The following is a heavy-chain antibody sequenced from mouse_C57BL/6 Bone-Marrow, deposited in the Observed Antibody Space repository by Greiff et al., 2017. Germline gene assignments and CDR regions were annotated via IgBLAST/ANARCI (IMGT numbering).Heavy chain of an antibody. J-gene: IGHJ3*01. V-gene: IGHV1-81*01. CDR3: SRWSIYGGFAY. Sequence: QVQLQQSGAELARPGASMKLSCTASGYTFTSYGISWVKQRTGQGLEWIGEIYPRSGNTYYNEKFQGKATLTADKSSSTAYMELRSLTSEASAVYFGSRWSIYGGFAYWGQGTLVTVSA. CDR1: GYTFTSYG. D-gene: IGHD1-1*02. CDR2: IYPRSGNT.